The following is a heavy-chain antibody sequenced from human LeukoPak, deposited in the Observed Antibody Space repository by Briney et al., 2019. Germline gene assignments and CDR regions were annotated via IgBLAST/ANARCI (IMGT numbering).Heavy chain of an antibody. CDR3: ARSTFGGVIAYDAFDI. J-gene: IGHJ3*02. V-gene: IGHV4-34*01. CDR2: INHRGST. Sequence: SETLSLTCAVYGGSFSGYYWSLIRQPPRKGLEWIGEINHRGSTNYNPSLKSRVTISVDTSKNQFSLKLSSVTAADTAVYYCARSTFGGVIAYDAFDIWGQGTMVTVSS. CDR1: GGSFSGYY. D-gene: IGHD3-16*02.